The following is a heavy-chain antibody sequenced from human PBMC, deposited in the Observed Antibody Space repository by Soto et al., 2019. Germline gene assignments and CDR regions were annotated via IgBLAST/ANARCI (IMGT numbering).Heavy chain of an antibody. CDR1: GLLFSAYH. V-gene: IGHV3-72*01. J-gene: IGHJ6*02. Sequence: EVQLVESGGGLVQPGGSLRLSCEASGLLFSAYHMDWVLQAPGQGLGWVGRLRRKANSEPTEYAASVKGRFKITRHVSQKALSLHANSLKSEDTAVYYCAVLGGWSGGSSGMDVWGQWTTVTVSS. D-gene: IGHD6-19*01. CDR2: LRRKANSEPT. CDR3: AVLGGWSGGSSGMDV.